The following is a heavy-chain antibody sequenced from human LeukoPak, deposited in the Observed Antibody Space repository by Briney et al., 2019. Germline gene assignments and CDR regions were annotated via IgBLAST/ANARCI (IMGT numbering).Heavy chain of an antibody. D-gene: IGHD3-22*01. CDR2: INPNSGGT. CDR3: ARDDYYDSSGYVGVHYRFDY. CDR1: GYTFTGYY. V-gene: IGHV1-2*02. J-gene: IGHJ4*02. Sequence: ASVKVSCKASGYTFTGYYVHWVRQAPGQGLEWMGWINPNSGGTNYAQKFQGRVTMTRDTSISTAYMELSRLRSDDTAVYYCARDDYYDSSGYVGVHYRFDYWGQGTLVTVSS.